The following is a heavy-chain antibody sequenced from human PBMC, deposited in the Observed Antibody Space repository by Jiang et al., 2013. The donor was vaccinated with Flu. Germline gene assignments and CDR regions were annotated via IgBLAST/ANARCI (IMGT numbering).Heavy chain of an antibody. D-gene: IGHD2-21*02. J-gene: IGHJ5*02. CDR1: SVSSNSAA. V-gene: IGHV6-1*01. Sequence: SVSSNSAAWNWIRQSPSRGLEWLGRTYYRSKWYNDYAVSVKSRLTINPDTSKNQFSLQLNSVTPEDTAVYYCAREYEGVTATLNWFDPWGQGTLVTVSS. CDR3: AREYEGVTATLNWFDP. CDR2: TYYRSKWYN.